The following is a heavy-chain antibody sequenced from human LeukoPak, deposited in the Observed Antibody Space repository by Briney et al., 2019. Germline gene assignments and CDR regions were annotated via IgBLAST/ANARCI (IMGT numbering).Heavy chain of an antibody. D-gene: IGHD3-10*01. J-gene: IGHJ4*02. V-gene: IGHV3-74*01. CDR1: GFTFSSYW. Sequence: GGSLRLSCEASGFTFSSYWMHWVRQVPGKGLVWVSRINSDGSSTSYADSVKGRFTISRDNAKNTLYLQMNSRRAEDTAVYYCAELTSMVEQYWGQGTLVTVSS. CDR3: AELTSMVEQY. CDR2: INSDGSST.